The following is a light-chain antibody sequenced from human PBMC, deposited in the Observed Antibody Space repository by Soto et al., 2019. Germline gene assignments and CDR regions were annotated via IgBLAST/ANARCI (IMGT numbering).Light chain of an antibody. J-gene: IGKJ5*01. CDR1: QSFSSY. CDR3: QRRSNWPPVIT. CDR2: DAS. Sequence: EIVLTQSPATLSLSPGERATLSCRASQSFSSYLAWYQQKPGQAPRLLIYDASKRATGIPASFSGRGSGTDFTLTISSLEPEDFAFYYCQRRSNWPPVITFGQGTRLEIK. V-gene: IGKV3-11*01.